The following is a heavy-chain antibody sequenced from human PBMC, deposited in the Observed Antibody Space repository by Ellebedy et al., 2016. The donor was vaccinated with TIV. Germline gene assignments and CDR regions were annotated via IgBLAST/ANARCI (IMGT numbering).Heavy chain of an antibody. CDR3: ATRPNQDFFDY. CDR1: GGSISSYY. J-gene: IGHJ4*02. CDR2: IYYSGST. D-gene: IGHD1-14*01. V-gene: IGHV4-59*01. Sequence: MPSETLSLTCTVSGGSISSYYWSWIRQPPGKGLEWIGYIYYSGSTNYNPSLKSRGTISLDTSKNQLSLKLSSATAADTAVYYCATRPNQDFFDYWGRGILVTVSS.